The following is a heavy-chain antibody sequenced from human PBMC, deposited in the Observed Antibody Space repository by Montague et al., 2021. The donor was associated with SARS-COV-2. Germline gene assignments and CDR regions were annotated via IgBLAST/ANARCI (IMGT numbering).Heavy chain of an antibody. Sequence: SETLSLTCNVSGGSISTNYRSWSRHPPPGGRVWMLYNYYNGSSNNNPSLKGRSTMSVDKSKNQYSLKMSSVTAADTAAYYCARERQYNWFDAWGQGTLVTVSS. CDR3: ARERQYNWFDA. CDR2: NYYNGSS. J-gene: IGHJ5*02. CDR1: GGSISTNY. V-gene: IGHV4-59*01. D-gene: IGHD6-19*01.